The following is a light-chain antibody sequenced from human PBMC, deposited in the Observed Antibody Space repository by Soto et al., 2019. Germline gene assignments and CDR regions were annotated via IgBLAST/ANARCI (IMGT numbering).Light chain of an antibody. CDR2: DVS. J-gene: IGLJ2*01. CDR3: SSYAGSKGVV. CDR1: SSDVGGYNY. V-gene: IGLV2-8*01. Sequence: QSALTQPPSASGFPGQSVTISCTGTSSDVGGYNYVSWYQQHPGKAPKLMIYDVSKRPSGVPDRFSGSKSGNTASLTVSGLQAEDEADYYCSSYAGSKGVVFGGGIKLTVL.